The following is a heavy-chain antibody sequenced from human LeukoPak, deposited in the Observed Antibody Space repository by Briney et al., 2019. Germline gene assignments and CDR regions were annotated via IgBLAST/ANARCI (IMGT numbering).Heavy chain of an antibody. Sequence: GGSLRLSCAASGFTVSNTYMSWVRQAPGKGPEWVAHIKQDASQEDHVDSVKGRFTISRDNAKNSLYLQMNSLRAEDTAVYYCARQERLELDYWGQGTLVTVSS. CDR2: IKQDASQE. V-gene: IGHV3-7*01. CDR3: ARQERLELDY. D-gene: IGHD1-7*01. J-gene: IGHJ4*02. CDR1: GFTVSNTY.